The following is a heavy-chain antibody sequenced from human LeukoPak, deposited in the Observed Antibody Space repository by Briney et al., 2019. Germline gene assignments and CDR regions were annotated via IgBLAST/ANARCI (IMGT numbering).Heavy chain of an antibody. V-gene: IGHV3-23*01. CDR3: AKDHYYDSSSYFDY. D-gene: IGHD3-22*01. CDR2: ISDTGGST. J-gene: IGHJ4*02. CDR1: GFTFSSYA. Sequence: GGSLRLSCAVSGFTFSSYAMSWVRQAPGKGLEWVSVISDTGGSTYYADSLKGRFTISRDNSKNTLYLQMNSLRAEDTAVYYCAKDHYYDSSSYFDYWGQGTLVTVSS.